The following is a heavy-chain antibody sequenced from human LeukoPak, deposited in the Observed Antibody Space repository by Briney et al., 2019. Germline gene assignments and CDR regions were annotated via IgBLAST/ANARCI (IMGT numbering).Heavy chain of an antibody. V-gene: IGHV1-2*02. D-gene: IGHD4-23*01. J-gene: IGHJ4*02. Sequence: ASVKVSCKASGYTFTGYYMHWVRQAPGQGLEWMGWINPNSGGTNYAQKFQGRVTMTRDTSISTAYMELSRLRSDDAAVYYCARGITVVTPSGDYWGQGTLVTVSS. CDR1: GYTFTGYY. CDR3: ARGITVVTPSGDY. CDR2: INPNSGGT.